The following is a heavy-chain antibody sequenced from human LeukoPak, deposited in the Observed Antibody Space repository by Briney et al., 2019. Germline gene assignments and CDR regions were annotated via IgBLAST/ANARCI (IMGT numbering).Heavy chain of an antibody. CDR3: AKYCSSTSCDSDY. V-gene: IGHV4-39*01. D-gene: IGHD2-2*01. CDR1: GGSISSSSYY. Sequence: SETLSLTCTVSGGSISSSSYYWGWIRQPPGKGLEWIGSIYYSGSTYFNPSLKSRVTISVDTSKNQFSLKLSSVTAADTAVYYCAKYCSSTSCDSDYWGQGTLATVSS. J-gene: IGHJ4*02. CDR2: IYYSGST.